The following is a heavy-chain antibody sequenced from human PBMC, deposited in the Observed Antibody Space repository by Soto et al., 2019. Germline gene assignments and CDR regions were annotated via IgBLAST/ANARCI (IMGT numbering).Heavy chain of an antibody. CDR2: IWNDDSKK. J-gene: IGHJ6*02. CDR1: GFSFSTYV. Sequence: LRLSCSASGFSFSTYVMHWVRQAPGKGLEWVAVIWNDDSKKSYEDSVKGRFTIARDNSKNTLYLQMSSLRGDDTAVYYCARGPPLGYCSGVCDYGMDVWGQGTTVTVSS. V-gene: IGHV3-33*01. D-gene: IGHD2-15*01. CDR3: ARGPPLGYCSGVCDYGMDV.